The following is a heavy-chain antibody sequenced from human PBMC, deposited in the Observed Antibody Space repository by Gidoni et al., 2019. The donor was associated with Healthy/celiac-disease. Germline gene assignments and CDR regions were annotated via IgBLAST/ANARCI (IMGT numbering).Heavy chain of an antibody. V-gene: IGHV3-15*01. J-gene: IGHJ3*02. CDR3: TTAEWENDAFDI. Sequence: EVQLVESGGGLVKPGGSLRLSCAASGFTFSNAWMSWVRQAPGKGLEWVGRIKSKTDGGTTDYAAPVKGRFTISRDDSKNTLYLQMNSLKTEDTAVYYCTTAEWENDAFDIWGQGTMVTVSS. CDR1: GFTFSNAW. CDR2: IKSKTDGGTT. D-gene: IGHD1-26*01.